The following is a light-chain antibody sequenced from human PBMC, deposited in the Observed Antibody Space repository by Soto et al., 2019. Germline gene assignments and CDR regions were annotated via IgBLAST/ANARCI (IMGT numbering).Light chain of an antibody. Sequence: DIQMTQSPSTLSASVVDRVTITCRASQNINNWLAWYQQKPGKAPKLLIYKASTLKSGVPSRFSGSGSGTEFTLTISSLQPDDFATYYCQHYNSYSEAFGQGTKVDIK. CDR2: KAS. CDR1: QNINNW. V-gene: IGKV1-5*03. CDR3: QHYNSYSEA. J-gene: IGKJ1*01.